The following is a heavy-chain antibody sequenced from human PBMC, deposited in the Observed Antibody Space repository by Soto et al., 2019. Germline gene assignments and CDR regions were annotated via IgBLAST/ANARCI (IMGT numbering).Heavy chain of an antibody. CDR2: ISSSSSYT. CDR1: GFTFSDYY. Sequence: GGSLRLSCAASGFTFSDYYMSWIRQAPGKGLEWVSYISSSSSYTNYADSVKGRFTISRDNAKNSLYLQMNSLRAEDTAVYYCARYPATDYPYWYFDLWGRGTLVTAPQ. D-gene: IGHD4-17*01. CDR3: ARYPATDYPYWYFDL. J-gene: IGHJ2*01. V-gene: IGHV3-11*06.